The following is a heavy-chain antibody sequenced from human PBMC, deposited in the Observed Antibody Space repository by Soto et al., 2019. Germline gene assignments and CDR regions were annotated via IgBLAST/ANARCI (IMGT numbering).Heavy chain of an antibody. D-gene: IGHD2-21*02. Sequence: QVQLQESGPGLVKPSQTLSLTCTVSGGSISSGDYYWSWIRQHPGKGLEWIGYIYYSGSTYYNPSLKSRITISVDTSKKQFSLRLSSVTAADTAVYYCAGDAVVTPTRAGFDIWGHGTMVTVSS. CDR2: IYYSGST. CDR3: AGDAVVTPTRAGFDI. J-gene: IGHJ3*02. CDR1: GGSISSGDYY. V-gene: IGHV4-31*03.